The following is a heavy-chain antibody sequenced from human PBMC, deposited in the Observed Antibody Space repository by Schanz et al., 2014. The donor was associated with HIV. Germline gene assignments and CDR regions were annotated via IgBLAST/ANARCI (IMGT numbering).Heavy chain of an antibody. J-gene: IGHJ6*02. CDR2: INPNSGGA. V-gene: IGHV1-2*02. Sequence: QVQLVQSGAEVKEPGASVKVSCKASGYTFTGYYLHWVRQAPGQGLEWMGWINPNSGGADSAQKFEGRVTMTRDTSISTAYMELSSLRYDDTAVYYCAREPSFSGLDVWGQGTTVIVSS. CDR1: GYTFTGYY. CDR3: AREPSFSGLDV. D-gene: IGHD6-6*01.